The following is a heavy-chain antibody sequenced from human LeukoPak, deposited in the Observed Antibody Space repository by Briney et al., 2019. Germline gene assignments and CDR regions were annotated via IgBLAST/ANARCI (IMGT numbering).Heavy chain of an antibody. CDR3: ANGGYCTNGVCYIFDY. J-gene: IGHJ4*02. CDR2: ISGSGGST. CDR1: GFPFISYG. D-gene: IGHD2-8*01. Sequence: GGPLRLSCAASGFPFISYGMSWVRQAPGKGLEWVSAISGSGGSTYYADSVKGRFTISRDNSKNTLYLQMKSLRAEDTAVYYCANGGYCTNGVCYIFDYWGQGTLVTVSS. V-gene: IGHV3-23*01.